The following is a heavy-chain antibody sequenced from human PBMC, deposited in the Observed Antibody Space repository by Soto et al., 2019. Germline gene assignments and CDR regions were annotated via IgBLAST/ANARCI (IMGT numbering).Heavy chain of an antibody. V-gene: IGHV4-59*08. Sequence: QVQLQESGPGLVKPSGTLSLTCTVSGGSIRSDYWNWIRQPPGKGLEWIGYIHSGTTTYSASLRSRVTISVDTSKNQFSPKLSSVTAADTAVYFCARHDGSRSTDYWGQGTLVTVSS. CDR1: GGSIRSDY. CDR2: IHSGTT. J-gene: IGHJ4*02. CDR3: ARHDGSRSTDY. D-gene: IGHD3-10*01.